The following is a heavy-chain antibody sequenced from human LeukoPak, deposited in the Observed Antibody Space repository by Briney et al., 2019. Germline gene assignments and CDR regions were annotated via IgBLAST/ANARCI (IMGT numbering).Heavy chain of an antibody. CDR2: INPNSGGT. CDR1: GYTFTGYC. J-gene: IGHJ4*02. V-gene: IGHV1-2*02. CDR3: ASIPDYYDSSGY. Sequence: GASLKISCKASGYTFTGYCMHWVRQAPGQGLEWMGWINPNSGGTNYAQKFQGRVTMTRDTSISTAYMELSRLRSDDTAVYYCASIPDYYDSSGYWGQGTLVTVSS. D-gene: IGHD3-22*01.